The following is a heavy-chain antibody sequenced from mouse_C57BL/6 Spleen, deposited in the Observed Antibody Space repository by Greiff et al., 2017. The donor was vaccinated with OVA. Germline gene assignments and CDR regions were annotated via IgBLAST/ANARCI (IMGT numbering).Heavy chain of an antibody. J-gene: IGHJ4*01. D-gene: IGHD1-1*01. CDR3: ARDLDYYGSRDPSLAMDY. Sequence: EVQLVESGPGLVKPSQSLSLTCSVTGYSITSGYYWNWIRQFPGNKLEWMGYISYDGSNNYNPSLKNRISITRDTSKNQFFLKLNSVTTEDTATYYCARDLDYYGSRDPSLAMDYWGQGTSVTVSS. V-gene: IGHV3-6*01. CDR1: GYSITSGYY. CDR2: ISYDGSN.